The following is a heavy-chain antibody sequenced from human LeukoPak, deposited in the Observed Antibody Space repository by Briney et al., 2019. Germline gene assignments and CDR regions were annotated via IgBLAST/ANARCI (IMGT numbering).Heavy chain of an antibody. CDR3: ARGGGIAARRWFDP. V-gene: IGHV4-59*12. CDR1: GGSISNYY. CDR2: IYYSGTT. D-gene: IGHD6-6*01. J-gene: IGHJ5*02. Sequence: SETLSLTCTVSGGSISNYYWSWIRQPPGKGLEWIGYIYYSGTTNYNPSLKSRVTISVDTSKNQFSLKLSSVTAADTAVYYCARGGGIAARRWFDPWGQGTLVTVSS.